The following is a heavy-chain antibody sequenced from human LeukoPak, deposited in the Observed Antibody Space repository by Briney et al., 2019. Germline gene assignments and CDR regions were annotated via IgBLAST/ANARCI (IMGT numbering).Heavy chain of an antibody. V-gene: IGHV4-39*01. CDR2: IFYSGST. Sequence: SETLSLTCTVSGGSISTSNYYWGWIRQPPGKGPEWIGNIFYSGSTYYNPSLKSRVTISVDTSKNQFSLKLSSVTAADTAVYYCARLRVGATQKEDYWGQGTLVTVSS. CDR3: ARLRVGATQKEDY. CDR1: GGSISTSNYY. J-gene: IGHJ4*02. D-gene: IGHD1-26*01.